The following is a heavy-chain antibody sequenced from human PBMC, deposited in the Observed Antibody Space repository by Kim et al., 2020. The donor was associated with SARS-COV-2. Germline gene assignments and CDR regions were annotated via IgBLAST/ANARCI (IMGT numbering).Heavy chain of an antibody. J-gene: IGHJ4*02. CDR2: IKQDGSEK. CDR1: GFTFSSYW. D-gene: IGHD3-10*01. CDR3: ARENLHYYGSGSFEGFDY. V-gene: IGHV3-7*01. Sequence: GGSLRLSCAASGFTFSSYWMSWVRQAPGKGLEWVANIKQDGSEKYYVDSVKGRFTISRDNAKNSLYLQMNSLRAEDTAVYYCARENLHYYGSGSFEGFDYWGQGTLVNVSS.